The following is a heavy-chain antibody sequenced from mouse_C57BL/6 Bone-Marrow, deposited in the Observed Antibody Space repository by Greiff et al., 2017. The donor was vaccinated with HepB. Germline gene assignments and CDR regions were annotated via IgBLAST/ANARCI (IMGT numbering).Heavy chain of an antibody. J-gene: IGHJ3*01. CDR1: GFTFSSYG. CDR3: ARPAYYSNPAWFAY. V-gene: IGHV5-6*01. Sequence: DVHLVESGGDLVKPGGSLKLSCAASGFTFSSYGMSWVRQTPDKRLEWVATISSGGSYTYYPASVKGRFTISRDNAKNTLYLQMSSLKSEATAMYYGARPAYYSNPAWFAYWGQGTLVTVSA. D-gene: IGHD2-5*01. CDR2: ISSGGSYT.